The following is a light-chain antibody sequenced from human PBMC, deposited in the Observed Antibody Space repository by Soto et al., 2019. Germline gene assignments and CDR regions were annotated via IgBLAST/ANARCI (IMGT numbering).Light chain of an antibody. CDR3: SSYAGANRV. Sequence: QSALTQPPSASGSPGQSVTISCTGTSSDVGANNDVSWYQQHPGKAPKLMIYEVTKRPSGVPDRFSGSKSGNTASLTVSGLQSEDEADYYCSSYAGANRVFGTGTKRTVL. J-gene: IGLJ1*01. V-gene: IGLV2-8*01. CDR2: EVT. CDR1: SSDVGANND.